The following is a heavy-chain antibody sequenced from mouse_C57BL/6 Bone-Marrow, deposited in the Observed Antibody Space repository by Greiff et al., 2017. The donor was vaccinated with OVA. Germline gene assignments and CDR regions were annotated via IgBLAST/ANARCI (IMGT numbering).Heavy chain of an antibody. Sequence: VQLQQSGAELVRPGASVKLSCKASGYTFTDYYINWVKQRPGQGLEWIARIYPGSGNPYYNEKFKGKATLTAEKSSSTAYMQLSSLTSEDSAVYFCARSDYMGYWGQGTTLTVSS. V-gene: IGHV1-76*01. J-gene: IGHJ2*01. CDR1: GYTFTDYY. D-gene: IGHD2-4*01. CDR2: IYPGSGNP. CDR3: ARSDYMGY.